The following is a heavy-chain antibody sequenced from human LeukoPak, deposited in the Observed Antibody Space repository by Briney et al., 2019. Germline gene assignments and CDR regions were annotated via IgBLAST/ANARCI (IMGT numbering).Heavy chain of an antibody. CDR3: ARVGYCSGGSCTLSFDI. CDR1: GGSISSSSYY. Sequence: SETLSLTCTVSGGSISSSSYYWGWIRQPPGKGLEWIGSIYYSGSTYYNPSLKSRVTISVGTSKNQFSLKLSSVTAADTAVCYCARVGYCSGGSCTLSFDIWGQGTMVTVSS. J-gene: IGHJ3*02. V-gene: IGHV4-39*01. D-gene: IGHD2-15*01. CDR2: IYYSGST.